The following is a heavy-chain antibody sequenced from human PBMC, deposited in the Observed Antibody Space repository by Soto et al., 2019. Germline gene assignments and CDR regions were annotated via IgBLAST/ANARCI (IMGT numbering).Heavy chain of an antibody. CDR3: ASMSYLHTPAGYYGMDI. Sequence: LGLSCAASGFTFSDYYMSWIRQAPGKGLEWVSDISSSGSTIYYADSVKGRFTISRDNAKNSLYLQMNSLRAEDTAVYYCASMSYLHTPAGYYGMDIWGQGTPVTVSS. CDR2: ISSSGSTI. J-gene: IGHJ6*02. D-gene: IGHD3-16*02. V-gene: IGHV3-11*01. CDR1: GFTFSDYY.